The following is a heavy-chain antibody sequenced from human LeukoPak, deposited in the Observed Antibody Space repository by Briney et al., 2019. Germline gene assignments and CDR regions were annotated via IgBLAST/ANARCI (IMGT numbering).Heavy chain of an antibody. V-gene: IGHV4-31*03. CDR2: IYYSGST. D-gene: IGHD2-8*01. J-gene: IGHJ4*02. CDR1: GASISSGGYY. CDR3: ARQRYGLWDY. Sequence: SQTLSLTCSVSGASISSGGYYWSWIRQHPGKGLEWIGYIYYSGSTYYNPSLKSRVTISVDTSKNQFSLKLSSVTAADTAVYYCARQRYGLWDYWGQGTLVTVSS.